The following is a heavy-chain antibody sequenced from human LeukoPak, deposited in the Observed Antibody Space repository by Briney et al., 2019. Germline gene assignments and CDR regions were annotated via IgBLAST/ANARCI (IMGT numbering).Heavy chain of an antibody. CDR1: GGTFSSYA. V-gene: IGHV1-69*13. D-gene: IGHD5-24*01. CDR2: IIPIFGTA. CDR3: ATAQGWLQFDYYYMDV. J-gene: IGHJ6*03. Sequence: ASVKVSCKXSGGTFSSYAISWVRQAPRQGLEWMGRIIPIFGTANYAQKFQGRVTITADESTSTAYMELSSLRSEDTAVYYCATAQGWLQFDYYYMDVWGKGTTVTVSS.